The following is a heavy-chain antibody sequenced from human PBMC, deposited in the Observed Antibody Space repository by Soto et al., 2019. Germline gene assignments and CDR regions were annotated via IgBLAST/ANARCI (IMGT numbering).Heavy chain of an antibody. CDR2: IYDSGTT. D-gene: IGHD4-17*01. J-gene: IGHJ4*02. CDR3: ARRNYGEEGYFFDF. CDR1: GGSITGYY. V-gene: IGHV4-59*08. Sequence: SETLSLTCTVSGGSITGYYWSWIRQPPGKGLEWIGYIYDSGTTTYNAALKSRVTISADTSKNQFSLNLRSVTAADTAVYYCARRNYGEEGYFFDFWGQGLLVTAPQ.